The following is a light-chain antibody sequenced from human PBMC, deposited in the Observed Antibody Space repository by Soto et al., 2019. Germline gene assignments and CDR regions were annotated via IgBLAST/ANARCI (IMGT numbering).Light chain of an antibody. CDR1: SSDVGGYKY. V-gene: IGLV2-14*01. CDR3: SSYSNINTLV. J-gene: IGLJ2*01. Sequence: QSALTQPASVSGSPGQSITISCTGTSSDVGGYKYVSWYQQHPDKAPKLMIFEVSNRPSGVSNRFSGSKSGNTASLTISGLQAEDEGDYYCSSYSNINTLVFGGGTKVTV. CDR2: EVS.